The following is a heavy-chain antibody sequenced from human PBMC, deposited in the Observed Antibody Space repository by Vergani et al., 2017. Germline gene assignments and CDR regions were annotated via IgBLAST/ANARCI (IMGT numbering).Heavy chain of an antibody. CDR2: INHSGST. V-gene: IGHV4-34*01. J-gene: IGHJ3*02. CDR3: ARHRGGYDSSGYYYSVAAFDI. D-gene: IGHD3-22*01. CDR1: GGSFSGYY. Sequence: QVQLQQWGAGLLKASETLSLTCAVYGGSFSGYYWSWIRQPPGKGLEWIGEINHSGSTNYNPSLKSRVTISVDTSKNQFSLKLSSGTAADTAVYYCARHRGGYDSSGYYYSVAAFDIWGQGTMVTVSS.